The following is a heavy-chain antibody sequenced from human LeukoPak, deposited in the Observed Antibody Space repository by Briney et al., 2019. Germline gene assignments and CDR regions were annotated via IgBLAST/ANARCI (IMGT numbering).Heavy chain of an antibody. D-gene: IGHD3-10*01. CDR3: ARDLGYGSGPDWFDL. J-gene: IGHJ5*02. CDR2: ISSSGSSI. V-gene: IGHV3-48*03. CDR1: GFTFSSYE. Sequence: GGSLRLSCAASGFTFSSYEMNWVRQAPGKGLEWVSYISSSGSSIYYADSVKGRFTISRDNAKNSLYLQMNSLKTEDTAVYFCARDLGYGSGPDWFDLWGQGTLVTVSS.